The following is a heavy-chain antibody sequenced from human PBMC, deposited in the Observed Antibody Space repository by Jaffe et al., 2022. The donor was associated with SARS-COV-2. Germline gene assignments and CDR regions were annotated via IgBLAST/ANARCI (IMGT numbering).Heavy chain of an antibody. Sequence: QVQLVQSGSELKKPGASVKVSCKTSGYSFSTYALTWVRQAPGQGLEWMGWINTKTGTPTYAPDFTGRFIFSLDTSASTAYLQISSLKADDTAVYYCARGPQGELRVDFWGQGTLVTVSS. CDR2: INTKTGTP. D-gene: IGHD1-26*01. V-gene: IGHV7-4-1*02. CDR3: ARGPQGELRVDF. J-gene: IGHJ4*02. CDR1: GYSFSTYA.